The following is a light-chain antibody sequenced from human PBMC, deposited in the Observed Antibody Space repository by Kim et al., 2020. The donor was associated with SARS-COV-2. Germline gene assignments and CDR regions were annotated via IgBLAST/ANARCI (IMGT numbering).Light chain of an antibody. CDR1: Y. CDR3: HQYASSPLT. J-gene: IGKJ4*01. CDR2: GAS. Sequence: YLAWFQQEPGQAPKLLIYGASSRTVDTPDRFSGSGSGTQFTLTISRLEPEDSAVYYCHQYASSPLTFGGGTKVDIK. V-gene: IGKV3-20*01.